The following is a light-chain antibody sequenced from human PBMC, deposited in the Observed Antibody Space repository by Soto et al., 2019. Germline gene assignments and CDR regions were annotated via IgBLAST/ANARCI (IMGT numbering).Light chain of an antibody. Sequence: EIVLTQSPATLSLSPGERATLSCRASQSVSRYLAWYQPKPGQAHRLLIYDTSNRATGVPARFSGSGSGTDFTPTISSLEPEDCAIYYCQQRQYWPTITFGQGTRLEIK. CDR1: QSVSRY. V-gene: IGKV3-11*01. CDR2: DTS. J-gene: IGKJ5*01. CDR3: QQRQYWPTIT.